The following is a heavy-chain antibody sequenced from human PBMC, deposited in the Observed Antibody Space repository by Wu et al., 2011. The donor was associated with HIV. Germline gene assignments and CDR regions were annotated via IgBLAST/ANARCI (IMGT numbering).Heavy chain of an antibody. CDR1: GYTFTNYA. Sequence: QVHLEQSGAEVKKPGASVKVSCKASGYTFTNYAIHWVRQAPGQGLEWMGWISAYNGDTNYAQKLQDRVTMTTDTSTSTAYMELRSLRSDDTAVYYCARDGSSAQLDLYYNHMDVWGKGTTVTVSS. V-gene: IGHV1-18*01. J-gene: IGHJ6*03. D-gene: IGHD6-6*01. CDR3: ARDGSSAQLDLYYNHMDV. CDR2: ISAYNGDT.